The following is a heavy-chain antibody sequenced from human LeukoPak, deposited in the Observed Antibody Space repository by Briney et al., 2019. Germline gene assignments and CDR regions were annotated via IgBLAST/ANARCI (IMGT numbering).Heavy chain of an antibody. V-gene: IGHV3-7*04. CDR3: TRDALFGSGRTHLDF. Sequence: PGGSLRLSCAASEFTFNRYWMSWVRQAPGKGLQWVANIKQDGSEAHYVDSVKGRFTISRDNAKNSLSLQMNSLNVDDTGVYFCTRDALFGSGRTHLDFWSQGTQVSVSS. CDR1: EFTFNRYW. J-gene: IGHJ4*02. CDR2: IKQDGSEA. D-gene: IGHD3-10*01.